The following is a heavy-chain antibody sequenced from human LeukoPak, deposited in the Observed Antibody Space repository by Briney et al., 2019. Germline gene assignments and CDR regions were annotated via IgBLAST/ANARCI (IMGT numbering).Heavy chain of an antibody. Sequence: ASVKVSCKASGYTFTSFYMHWVRQAPGQGLEWMGIINPSGGSTTYAQEFQGRLIMTRDTSTTTFYMELSGLRSEDTAVYYCAREAGAPRPEKAFDYWGQGTLVTVSS. D-gene: IGHD6-6*01. J-gene: IGHJ4*02. CDR1: GYTFTSFY. CDR2: INPSGGST. CDR3: AREAGAPRPEKAFDY. V-gene: IGHV1-46*01.